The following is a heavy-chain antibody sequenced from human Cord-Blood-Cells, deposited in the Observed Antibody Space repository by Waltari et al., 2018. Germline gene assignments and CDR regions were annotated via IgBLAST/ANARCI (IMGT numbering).Heavy chain of an antibody. D-gene: IGHD2-2*01. CDR2: INHSGST. Sequence: QVQLQQRGAGLLKPSETLSLTCAVYGGSFSGYYWSWIRQPPGKGLEWVGEINHSGSTTYNPSIKSRVTISVDTSKNQFSLKLSSVTAADTAVYYCARRGCSSTSCYVHYYYGMDVWGQGTTVTVSS. CDR1: GGSFSGYY. CDR3: ARRGCSSTSCYVHYYYGMDV. V-gene: IGHV4-34*01. J-gene: IGHJ6*02.